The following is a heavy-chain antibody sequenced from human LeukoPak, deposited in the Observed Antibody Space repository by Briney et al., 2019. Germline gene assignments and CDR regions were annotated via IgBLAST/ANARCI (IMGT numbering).Heavy chain of an antibody. CDR3: ARGPNSNWSGLDF. V-gene: IGHV3-74*01. J-gene: IGHJ4*02. Sequence: GGSLRLSCAASGFTFSSYWMSWVRQAPGKGLVWVSRSSPTGSTTSYADSVKGRFTVSRDNAKNTLYLQVNNLRAEDTAVYYCARGPNSNWSGLDFWGQGTLVTVSS. CDR1: GFTFSSYW. D-gene: IGHD6-6*01. CDR2: SSPTGSTT.